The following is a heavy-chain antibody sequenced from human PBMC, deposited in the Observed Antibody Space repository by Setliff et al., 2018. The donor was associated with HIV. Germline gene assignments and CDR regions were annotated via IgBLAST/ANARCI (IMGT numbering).Heavy chain of an antibody. CDR2: IWYDGTDK. V-gene: IGHV3-33*01. J-gene: IGHJ5*02. CDR3: ARTSTTTGTTLNWFDP. D-gene: IGHD1-1*01. Sequence: PGGSLRLSCAASGLNFNEYGMHWVRQAPGKGLEWVGLIWYDGTDKYYPDSVRGRFTISRDNSKNTLYLHMNSLRVEDTAVYYCARTSTTTGTTLNWFDPWGQGTLVTVSS. CDR1: GLNFNEYG.